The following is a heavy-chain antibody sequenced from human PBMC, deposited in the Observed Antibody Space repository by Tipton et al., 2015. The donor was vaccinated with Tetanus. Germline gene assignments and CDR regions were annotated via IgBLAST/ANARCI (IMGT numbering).Heavy chain of an antibody. CDR3: ARDQGGGRVARLNWFDP. J-gene: IGHJ5*02. V-gene: IGHV4-30-4*01. Sequence: TLSLTCSVSGASIKISPYFWNWIRRSPGKGLEWIGYIYYSGSTFYNPSLKSRVTMSVDTSKNQFSLNLTSVTAADTAVYYCARDQGGGRVARLNWFDPWGQGTLVTVSS. CDR2: IYYSGST. D-gene: IGHD3-16*01. CDR1: GASIKISPYF.